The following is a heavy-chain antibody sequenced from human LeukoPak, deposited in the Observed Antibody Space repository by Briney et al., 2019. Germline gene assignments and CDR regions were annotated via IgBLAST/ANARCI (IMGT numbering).Heavy chain of an antibody. CDR3: ARVEATVTSNVFDY. CDR1: GFTFSSYS. J-gene: IGHJ4*02. V-gene: IGHV3-21*01. D-gene: IGHD4-17*01. Sequence: GGSLRLSCAASGFTFSSYSMNWARQAPGKGLEWVSSISSRSSYIYYADSVKGRFTISRDNAKKSLYLQMNSLRAEDTTIYYCARVEATVTSNVFDYWGQGTLVTVSS. CDR2: ISSRSSYI.